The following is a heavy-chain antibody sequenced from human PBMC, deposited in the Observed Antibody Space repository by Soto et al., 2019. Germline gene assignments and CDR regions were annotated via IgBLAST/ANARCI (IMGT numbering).Heavy chain of an antibody. D-gene: IGHD3-3*01. CDR1: GYTFTSYD. Sequence: ASVKVSCKASGYTFTSYDINWVRQATGQGLEWMGWMNPNSGNTGYAQKFQGRVTMTRNTSISTAYMELSSLRSEDTAVYYCARGKGERFLEWLSYYYYYYYMDVWGKGTTVTVSS. J-gene: IGHJ6*03. CDR2: MNPNSGNT. V-gene: IGHV1-8*01. CDR3: ARGKGERFLEWLSYYYYYYYMDV.